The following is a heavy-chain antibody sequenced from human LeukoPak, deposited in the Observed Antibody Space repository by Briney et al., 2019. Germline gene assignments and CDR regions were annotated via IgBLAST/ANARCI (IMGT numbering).Heavy chain of an antibody. CDR2: IWYDGSNK. D-gene: IGHD1-26*01. Sequence: GGSLRLSCAASGFTFSSYGMHWVRQAPGKGLEWVAVIWYDGSNKYYADSVKGRFTISRDNSKNTLYLQMNSLRAEDTAVYYSARAYSGSPGAFDIWGQGTMVTVSS. J-gene: IGHJ3*02. V-gene: IGHV3-33*01. CDR3: ARAYSGSPGAFDI. CDR1: GFTFSSYG.